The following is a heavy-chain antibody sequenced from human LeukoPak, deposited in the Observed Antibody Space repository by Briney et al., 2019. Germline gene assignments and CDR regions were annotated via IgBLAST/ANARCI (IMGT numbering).Heavy chain of an antibody. CDR2: IYTSGST. J-gene: IGHJ5*02. Sequence: PSETLSLTCTVSGGSISSYYWSWIRQPAGKGLEWIGRIYTSGSTNYNPSLKSRVTMSVDTSKNQFSLKLSSVTAADTAVYYCARVVAYDSWSGYSSYNWFDPWGQGTLVTVSS. CDR1: GGSISSYY. V-gene: IGHV4-4*07. D-gene: IGHD3-3*01. CDR3: ARVVAYDSWSGYSSYNWFDP.